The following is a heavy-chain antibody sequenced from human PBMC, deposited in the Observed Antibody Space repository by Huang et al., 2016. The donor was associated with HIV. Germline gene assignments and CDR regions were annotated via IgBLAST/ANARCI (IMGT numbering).Heavy chain of an antibody. CDR3: AYQWTGLDR. J-gene: IGHJ4*02. Sequence: QITLKESGPTLVKPTQTLTLTCSFSGFSLDTSGVAVGWVRKHPGEALGWLGLIYWDDDTRFSPSLGGRLSLTKDTSKNQVVLTMTNMDPADTATYFCAYQWTGLDRWGQGILVTVTS. V-gene: IGHV2-5*02. CDR2: IYWDDDT. CDR1: GFSLDTSGVA. D-gene: IGHD6-19*01.